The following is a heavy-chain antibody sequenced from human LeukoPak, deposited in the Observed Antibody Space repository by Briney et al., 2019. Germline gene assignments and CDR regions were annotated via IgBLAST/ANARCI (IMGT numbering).Heavy chain of an antibody. CDR3: ATTSGGKLLRGDAFDI. Sequence: ASVKVSCKVSGYTLTELSMHWVRQAPGKGLEWMGGFDPEDGETIYAQKFQGRVTMTEDTSTDTAYMELSSLRSEDTAVHYCATTSGGKLLRGDAFDIWGQGTMVIVSS. J-gene: IGHJ3*02. D-gene: IGHD2-15*01. V-gene: IGHV1-24*01. CDR1: GYTLTELS. CDR2: FDPEDGET.